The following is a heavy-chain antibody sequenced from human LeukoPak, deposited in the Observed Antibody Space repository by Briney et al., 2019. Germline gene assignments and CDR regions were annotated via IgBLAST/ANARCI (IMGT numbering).Heavy chain of an antibody. Sequence: SETLSLTCAVYGGSFSGYYWSWIRQPPGKWLEWIGEINHSGSTNYNPSLKSRVTISVDTSKNQFSLKLSSVTAADTAVYYCAHSYYYGSGSPTDDAFDIWGQGTMVTVSS. J-gene: IGHJ3*02. CDR3: AHSYYYGSGSPTDDAFDI. CDR2: INHSGST. D-gene: IGHD3-10*01. V-gene: IGHV4-34*01. CDR1: GGSFSGYY.